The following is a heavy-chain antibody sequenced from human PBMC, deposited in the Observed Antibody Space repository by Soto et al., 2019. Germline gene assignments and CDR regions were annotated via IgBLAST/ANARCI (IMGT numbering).Heavy chain of an antibody. D-gene: IGHD4-17*01. CDR3: ARLFTVTTDYYFGMDV. J-gene: IGHJ6*02. Sequence: VQLRESGPGLVKPSETLSLSCTVSGGSISGSYWSWVRQPAGTGLEWIGRIYSSGSSNYNPSLNSRLTMSLDTSKNQFSLKLRSVTAADTAIYYCARLFTVTTDYYFGMDVWGQGTTVTVSS. V-gene: IGHV4-4*07. CDR2: IYSSGSS. CDR1: GGSISGSY.